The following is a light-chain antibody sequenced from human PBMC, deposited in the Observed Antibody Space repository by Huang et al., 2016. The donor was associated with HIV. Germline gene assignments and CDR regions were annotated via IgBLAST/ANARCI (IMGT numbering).Light chain of an antibody. V-gene: IGKV3-15*01. CDR3: QQYNNWPPIT. J-gene: IGKJ5*01. CDR1: QSVSSN. CDR2: GAS. Sequence: EIVMTQSPATLSVSPGERATLSCRASQSVSSNLAWYQQKPGQAPRLLVYGASTRATGIPDRFSGSGSETEFTLTISSLQSEDFAVYYCQQYNNWPPITFGQGTRLEIK.